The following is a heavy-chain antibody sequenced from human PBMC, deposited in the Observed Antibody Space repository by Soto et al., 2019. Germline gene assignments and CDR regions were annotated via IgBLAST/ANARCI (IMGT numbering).Heavy chain of an antibody. D-gene: IGHD3-22*01. CDR1: GFTYSDYG. Sequence: GGSLRLSCAASGFTYSDYGMHWVRQATGKGLEWMAVISFEGSNKNYADSVKGRFTISRDSSKNTLYLQMNSLRAEDTALYYSTKGSSGYFFPHLDYLGQGTLLTVSS. V-gene: IGHV3-30*18. J-gene: IGHJ4*02. CDR2: ISFEGSNK. CDR3: TKGSSGYFFPHLDY.